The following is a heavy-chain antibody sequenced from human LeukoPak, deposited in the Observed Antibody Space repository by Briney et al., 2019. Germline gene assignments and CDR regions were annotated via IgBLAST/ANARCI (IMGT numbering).Heavy chain of an antibody. J-gene: IGHJ6*03. V-gene: IGHV4-59*08. D-gene: IGHD3-22*01. Sequence: PSETLSLTCSVSGGSIGDYYWTWVRHPPGKGLGWIGYISYTGSTSYYPSLKSRVTISIDTYRKKFSLELTSVTAADTAVYYCSRLSSDYYETSNYFYYMDVWGKGTTVTVSS. CDR1: GGSIGDYY. CDR2: ISYTGST. CDR3: SRLSSDYYETSNYFYYMDV.